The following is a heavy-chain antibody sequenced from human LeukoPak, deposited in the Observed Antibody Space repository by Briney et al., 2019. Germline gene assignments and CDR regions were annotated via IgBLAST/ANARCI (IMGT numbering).Heavy chain of an antibody. Sequence: PGGSLRLSCAASGFTFSSYGMHWVRQAPGKGLGWVAVILFDGSNKFYADSVKGRFTISRDNFKSTLYLQMNSLRAEDTAVYYCAKDFPGGNSPDAFDIWGQGTMVTVSS. CDR3: AKDFPGGNSPDAFDI. J-gene: IGHJ3*02. D-gene: IGHD4-23*01. CDR2: ILFDGSNK. CDR1: GFTFSSYG. V-gene: IGHV3-30*18.